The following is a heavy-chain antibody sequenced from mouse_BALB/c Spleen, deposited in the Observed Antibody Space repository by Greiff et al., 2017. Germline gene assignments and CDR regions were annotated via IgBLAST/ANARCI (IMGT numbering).Heavy chain of an antibody. CDR2: ISYDGSN. CDR1: GYSITSGYY. D-gene: IGHD2-14*01. Sequence: EVQVQESGPGLVKPSQSLSLTCSVTGYSITSGYYWNWIRQFPGNKLEWMGYISYDGSNNYNPSLKNRISITRDTSKNQFFLKLNSVTTEDTATYYCARGYPFAYWGQGTLVTVSA. CDR3: ARGYPFAY. V-gene: IGHV3-6*02. J-gene: IGHJ3*01.